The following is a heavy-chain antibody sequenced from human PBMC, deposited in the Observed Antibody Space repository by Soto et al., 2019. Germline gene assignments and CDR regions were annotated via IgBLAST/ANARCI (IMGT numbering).Heavy chain of an antibody. CDR2: INHSGST. D-gene: IGHD7-27*01. Sequence: QVQLQQWGAGLLKPSETLSLTCAVYGGSFSGYYWSWIRQPPGKGLEWIGEINHSGSTNYNPSLKSRVTISVDTSKNQFSLKLSSVTAADTAVYYCARGRHWGNFDYWGQGTLVTVSS. CDR3: ARGRHWGNFDY. J-gene: IGHJ4*02. CDR1: GGSFSGYY. V-gene: IGHV4-34*01.